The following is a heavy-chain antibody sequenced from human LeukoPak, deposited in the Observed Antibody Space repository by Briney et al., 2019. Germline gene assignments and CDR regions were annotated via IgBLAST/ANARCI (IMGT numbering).Heavy chain of an antibody. D-gene: IGHD6-13*01. CDR2: IYYSGST. J-gene: IGHJ6*03. CDR1: GGSISSSSYY. V-gene: IGHV4-39*07. CDR3: ARAQGAAAGYYYYYYYMDV. Sequence: SETLSLTCTVSGGSISSSSYYWGWIRQPPGKGLEWIGSIYYSGSTYYNPSLKSRVTISVDTSKNQFSLKLSSVTAADTAVYYCARAQGAAAGYYYYYYYMDVWGKGTTVTVSS.